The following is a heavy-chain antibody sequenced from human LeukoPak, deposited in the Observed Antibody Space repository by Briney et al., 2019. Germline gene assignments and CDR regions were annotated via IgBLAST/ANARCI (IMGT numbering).Heavy chain of an antibody. CDR3: AKGRGQGIVGAIHFDY. Sequence: PGGSLRLSCAASGFTFSSYGMHWVRQAPGKGLEWVAFIRYDGSNKYYADSVKGRFTISRDNSKNTLYLQMNSLRAEDTAVYYCAKGRGQGIVGAIHFDYWGQGTLVTVSS. V-gene: IGHV3-30*02. CDR2: IRYDGSNK. D-gene: IGHD1-26*01. CDR1: GFTFSSYG. J-gene: IGHJ4*02.